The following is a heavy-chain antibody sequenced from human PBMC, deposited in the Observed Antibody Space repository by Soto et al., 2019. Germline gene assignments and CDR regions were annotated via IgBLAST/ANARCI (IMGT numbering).Heavy chain of an antibody. V-gene: IGHV3-23*01. D-gene: IGHD3-9*01. CDR3: AKKAEKHFDWMFYADS. CDR2: ISGSGDST. CDR1: GIIFRNYA. J-gene: IGHJ4*02. Sequence: PGGSLRLSCATSGIIFRNYAMGWVRQAPGKGLEWVSAISGSGDSTYYADSVKGRFTISRDNSKNTLYLQMNSLRVEDTAIFYCAKKAEKHFDWMFYADSWCQGTLVTLS.